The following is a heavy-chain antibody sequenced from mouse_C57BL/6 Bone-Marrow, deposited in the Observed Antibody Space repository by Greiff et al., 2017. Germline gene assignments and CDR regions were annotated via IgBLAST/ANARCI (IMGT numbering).Heavy chain of an antibody. CDR3: ARVVTGQGYAMDY. J-gene: IGHJ4*01. V-gene: IGHV5-4*03. CDR1: GFTFSSYA. Sequence: DVKLVESGGGLVKPGGSLKLSCAASGFTFSSYAMSWVRQTPEKRLEWVATISDGGSYTYYPDNVKGRFTISRDNAKNNLYLQMSHLKSEDTAMYYCARVVTGQGYAMDYWGQGTSVTVSS. D-gene: IGHD4-1*01. CDR2: ISDGGSYT.